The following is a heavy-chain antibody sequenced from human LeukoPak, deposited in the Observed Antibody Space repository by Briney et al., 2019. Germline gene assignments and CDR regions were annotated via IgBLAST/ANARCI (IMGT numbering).Heavy chain of an antibody. V-gene: IGHV1-69*04. CDR3: ARARRYCSGGSCYPDAFDI. D-gene: IGHD2-15*01. Sequence: ASVKVSCKASGGTFSSYAISWVQQAPGQGLEWMGRIIPILGIANYAQKFQGRVTITADKSTSTAYMELSSLRSEDTAVYYCARARRYCSGGSCYPDAFDIWGQGTMVTVSS. CDR1: GGTFSSYA. CDR2: IIPILGIA. J-gene: IGHJ3*02.